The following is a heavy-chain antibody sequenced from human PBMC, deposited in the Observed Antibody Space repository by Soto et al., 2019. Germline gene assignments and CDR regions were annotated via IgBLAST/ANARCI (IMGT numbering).Heavy chain of an antibody. CDR3: VRDTPHKCFDP. CDR2: VYNDGTSA. Sequence: EVQLLESGGGLVQPGGSLRLSCAASGFTFTNYWMHWVRQGPGKGLVWVARVYNDGTSATYADSVKGQFTISRDNAKNTLYLQMNSLRAEYTAVYYCVRDTPHKCFDPWGQGTLVTVSS. V-gene: IGHV3-74*03. CDR1: GFTFTNYW. J-gene: IGHJ5*02.